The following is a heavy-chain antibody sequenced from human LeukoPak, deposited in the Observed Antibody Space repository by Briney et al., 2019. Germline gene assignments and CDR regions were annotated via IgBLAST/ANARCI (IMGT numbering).Heavy chain of an antibody. Sequence: PGGSLRLSCAASGFTFNKYAMSWVRQAPGKGLEWVSGLSGSGVSTYYADSVKGRFTISRDNSKNTLYLQMNSLRAEDTAIYYCAKRCTRGDVGYYYYMDVWGKGTTVTVSS. CDR2: LSGSGVST. CDR3: AKRCTRGDVGYYYYMDV. J-gene: IGHJ6*03. D-gene: IGHD2-2*03. V-gene: IGHV3-23*01. CDR1: GFTFNKYA.